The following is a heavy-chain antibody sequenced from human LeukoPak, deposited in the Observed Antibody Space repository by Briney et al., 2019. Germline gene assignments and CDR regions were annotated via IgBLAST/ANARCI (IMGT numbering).Heavy chain of an antibody. D-gene: IGHD3-10*01. CDR2: ISYDGSNK. CDR3: ARSGEYQYYYYYMDV. Sequence: PGGSLRLSCAASGFTFSSYAMHWVRQAPGKGLEWVAVISYDGSNKYYADSVKGRFTISRDNSKNTLYLQMNSLRAEDTAVYYCARSGEYQYYYYYMDVWGKGTTVTVSS. V-gene: IGHV3-30*01. J-gene: IGHJ6*03. CDR1: GFTFSSYA.